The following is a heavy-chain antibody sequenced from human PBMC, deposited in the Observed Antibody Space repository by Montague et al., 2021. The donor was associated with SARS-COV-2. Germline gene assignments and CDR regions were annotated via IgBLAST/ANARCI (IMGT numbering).Heavy chain of an antibody. V-gene: IGHV4-34*01. CDR1: GGSFSGYY. CDR3: ARKASRGITIFGVVTASYYFDY. D-gene: IGHD3-3*01. CDR2: INHSGST. J-gene: IGHJ4*02. Sequence: SETLSLTCAVYGGSFSGYYWSWIRQPPGKGLEWIGEINHSGSTNYNPSPKSRVTISVDTSKNQFSLKLSSVTAADTAVYYCARKASRGITIFGVVTASYYFDYWGQGTPVTASS.